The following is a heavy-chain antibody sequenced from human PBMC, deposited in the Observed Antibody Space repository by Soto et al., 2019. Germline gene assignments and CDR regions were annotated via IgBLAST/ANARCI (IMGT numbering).Heavy chain of an antibody. D-gene: IGHD3-22*01. J-gene: IGHJ4*02. Sequence: QVQLVQSGAEVKKPGSSVKVSCKASGGTFSRYAINWVRQAPGQGLEWMGGIIPMFGTANYAQKFQGRVTITADESTNTGYMELRSLISEDTAVYYCARDGTLYDSSGYYYLYWGQGTLDTVSS. CDR2: IIPMFGTA. V-gene: IGHV1-69*01. CDR3: ARDGTLYDSSGYYYLY. CDR1: GGTFSRYA.